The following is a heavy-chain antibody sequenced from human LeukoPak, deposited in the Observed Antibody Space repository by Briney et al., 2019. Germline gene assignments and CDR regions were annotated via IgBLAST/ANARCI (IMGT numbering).Heavy chain of an antibody. J-gene: IGHJ6*02. D-gene: IGHD6-6*01. Sequence: GGSLRLSCAASGFTFSSYSMNWVRLAPGKGLEWVSYISSSSSTIYYADSVKGRFTISRDNAKNSLYLQMNSLRDEDTAVYYCARDGQLAPWGDYYGMDVWGQGTTVTVSS. CDR2: ISSSSSTI. V-gene: IGHV3-48*02. CDR1: GFTFSSYS. CDR3: ARDGQLAPWGDYYGMDV.